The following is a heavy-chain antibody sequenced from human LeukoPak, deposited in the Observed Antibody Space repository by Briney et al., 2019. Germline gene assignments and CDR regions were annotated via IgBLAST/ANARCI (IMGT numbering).Heavy chain of an antibody. Sequence: PSETLSLTCTVSGGSISSSNYYWGWIRQPPGKGLEWIGSIYYSGSTYYNPSLKSRVTISVDTSKNQFSLKLSSVTAADTAVYYCARERGGSFNPKDYWGQGTLVTVSP. J-gene: IGHJ4*02. CDR1: GGSISSSNYY. D-gene: IGHD2-15*01. CDR3: ARERGGSFNPKDY. V-gene: IGHV4-39*07. CDR2: IYYSGST.